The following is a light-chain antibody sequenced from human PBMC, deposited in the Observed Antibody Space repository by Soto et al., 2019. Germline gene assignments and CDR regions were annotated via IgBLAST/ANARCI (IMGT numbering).Light chain of an antibody. CDR1: QSVSSN. CDR2: GAS. Sequence: EIVMTQSPATLSVSPGERATLSCRASQSVSSNLAWYQQKPGQAPRLLIYGASTRATGIPARFSGSGSGTEFTLTISSLQSEDFAVHYRQQYNNWPPTWTFGQGTKVEIK. J-gene: IGKJ1*01. V-gene: IGKV3-15*01. CDR3: QQYNNWPPTWT.